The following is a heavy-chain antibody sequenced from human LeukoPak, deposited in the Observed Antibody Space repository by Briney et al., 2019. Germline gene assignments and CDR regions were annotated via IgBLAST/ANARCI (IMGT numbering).Heavy chain of an antibody. J-gene: IGHJ4*02. CDR1: GFTFSSYG. Sequence: GGSLRLSCAASGFTFSSYGMHWVRQAPGKGLEWVAFIRYDGSNKYYADSVKGRFTISRDNSKNTLYLQMNSLRAEDTAVYYCAKDITNLRGYYFDYWGQGTLVTVSS. D-gene: IGHD3-3*01. V-gene: IGHV3-30*02. CDR3: AKDITNLRGYYFDY. CDR2: IRYDGSNK.